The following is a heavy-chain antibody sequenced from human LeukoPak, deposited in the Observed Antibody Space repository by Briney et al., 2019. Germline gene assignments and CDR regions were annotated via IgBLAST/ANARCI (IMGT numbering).Heavy chain of an antibody. CDR2: ISSSSSPI. CDR1: GFTFSSYS. Sequence: GGSLRLSCAASGFTFSSYSMNWVRQAPGKGLEWISYISSSSSPIYYAGSVKGRFTTSRDNAKNSLYLQLNSLRVEDTAVYYCAKSGGQQLVAAYGMDVWGQGTTVTVSS. J-gene: IGHJ6*02. D-gene: IGHD6-13*01. V-gene: IGHV3-48*04. CDR3: AKSGGQQLVAAYGMDV.